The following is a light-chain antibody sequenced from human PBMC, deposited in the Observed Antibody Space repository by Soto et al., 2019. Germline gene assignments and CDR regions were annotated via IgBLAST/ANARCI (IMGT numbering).Light chain of an antibody. Sequence: DIQLTQSPSFLSASVGDRVTITCRTSQDISSYLAWYQQKPGKAPQLLISAASTLQSVVPSRFSGSGSGTEFTLTISSLQPEDVATYYCQQLKSYPLSFGGGTKVEI. J-gene: IGKJ4*01. CDR1: QDISSY. CDR2: AAS. CDR3: QQLKSYPLS. V-gene: IGKV1-9*01.